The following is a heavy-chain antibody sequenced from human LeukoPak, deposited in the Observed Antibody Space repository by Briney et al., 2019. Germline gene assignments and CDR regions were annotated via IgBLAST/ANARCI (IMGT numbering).Heavy chain of an antibody. CDR3: ARPTSPRDDLWFDP. CDR2: IYYSGST. D-gene: IGHD5-24*01. V-gene: IGHV4-59*08. Sequence: MPSETLSLTCTVSGGSISSYYWSWIRQPPGKGLEWIGYIYYSGSTKYNPSLKSRVTISVDTSKNQFSLKLRFVTAADTAVYYCARPTSPRDDLWFDPWGQGTLVTVSS. CDR1: GGSISSYY. J-gene: IGHJ5*02.